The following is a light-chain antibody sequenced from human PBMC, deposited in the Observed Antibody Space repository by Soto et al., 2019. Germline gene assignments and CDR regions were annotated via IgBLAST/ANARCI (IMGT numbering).Light chain of an antibody. CDR2: EVS. CDR3: SLYTNTSTFV. J-gene: IGLJ1*01. CDR1: SSDVGGYKY. V-gene: IGLV2-14*01. Sequence: QSVLTQPASVSGSPGQSITISCTGTSSDVGGYKYVSRYQHHPGKAPKLIIYEVSNRPSGVSDRFSGSKSGNTASLTISGLQAEDEADYYCSLYTNTSTFVFGTGTKLTVL.